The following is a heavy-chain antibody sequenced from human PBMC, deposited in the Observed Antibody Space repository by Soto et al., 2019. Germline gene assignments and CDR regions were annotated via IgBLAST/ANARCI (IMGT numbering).Heavy chain of an antibody. V-gene: IGHV4-39*01. CDR2: LCYSGST. Sequence: QLQLQESGPGLVKPSETLSLTCTVSGGSITNSSYCWGWLRQPPGKGLEWIGSLCYSGSTYYKPSLKSRITISVDTSKNQLSLKLSSVTAADTAVYYCARHVGLKNYVDAFDLWGQGTMLTVSS. CDR1: GGSITNSSYC. J-gene: IGHJ3*01. D-gene: IGHD3-16*01. CDR3: ARHVGLKNYVDAFDL.